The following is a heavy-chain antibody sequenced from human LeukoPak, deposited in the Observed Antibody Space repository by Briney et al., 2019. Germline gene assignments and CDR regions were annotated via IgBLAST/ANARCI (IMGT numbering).Heavy chain of an antibody. Sequence: SETLSLTCAVYGGSFSGYYWSCIRKPPGKGLEWIGEINHSGSTNYNPSLKSRVTISVDTSKNQFSLKLSSVTAADTAVYYCARLVRGLRITIFVFDYWGQGTLVTVSS. CDR3: ARLVRGLRITIFVFDY. CDR2: INHSGST. J-gene: IGHJ4*02. CDR1: GGSFSGYY. D-gene: IGHD3-3*01. V-gene: IGHV4-34*01.